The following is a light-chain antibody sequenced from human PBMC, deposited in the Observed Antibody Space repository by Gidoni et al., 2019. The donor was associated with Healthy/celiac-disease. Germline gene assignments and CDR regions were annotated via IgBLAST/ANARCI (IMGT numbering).Light chain of an antibody. CDR3: QQYNNWPPYT. CDR1: QSGSSN. Sequence: EIVMTQSPATLSVSPGERATLSCRASQSGSSNLAWYQQKPGQAPRPLIYGASTRATGIPARFSGSGSGTEFTLTISSLQSEDFAVYYWQQYNNWPPYTFGQGTKLEIK. V-gene: IGKV3-15*01. CDR2: GAS. J-gene: IGKJ2*01.